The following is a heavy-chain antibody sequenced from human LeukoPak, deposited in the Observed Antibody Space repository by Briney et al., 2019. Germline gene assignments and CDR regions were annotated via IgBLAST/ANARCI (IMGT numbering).Heavy chain of an antibody. CDR2: IHPGDSNT. D-gene: IGHD2-2*01. J-gene: IGHJ5*01. Sequence: GESLKISCKASGYSFTSYWIGWVRQMPGKGLEWMGIIHPGDSNTRYSPSFQGQVTISADKSISSAYLQWSSLKASDTAMYYCTRGDVVVPAVYNWFDSWGQGTLVTVSS. CDR1: GYSFTSYW. CDR3: TRGDVVVPAVYNWFDS. V-gene: IGHV5-51*01.